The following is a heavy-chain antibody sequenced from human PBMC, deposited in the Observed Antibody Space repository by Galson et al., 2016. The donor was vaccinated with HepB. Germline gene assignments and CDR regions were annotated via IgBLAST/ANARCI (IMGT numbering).Heavy chain of an antibody. J-gene: IGHJ3*01. D-gene: IGHD6-13*01. CDR1: GYSFSSYG. CDR3: ARYRSCSSSSCFLDL. V-gene: IGHV1-18*01. CDR2: ISGHNGNT. Sequence: SVKVSCKASGYSFSSYGVSWVRQAPGQGLEWMGWISGHNGNTRYAEKFLGRVTMTTDTPASTAYLELRSLRSDDTAVYYCARYRSCSSSSCFLDLWGQGTLVT.